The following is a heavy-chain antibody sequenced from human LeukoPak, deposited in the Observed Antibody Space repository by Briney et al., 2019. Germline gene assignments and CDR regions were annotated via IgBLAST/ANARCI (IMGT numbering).Heavy chain of an antibody. Sequence: SETLSLTSTVSGGSISSYYWSWIRQPPGKGLEWIGYISYTGSTDYNPSLKSRVTISVDTSKNQFSLKLSSVTAADTAVYYCARLLSLGFDYWGERTGVTVSS. J-gene: IGHJ4*02. CDR2: ISYTGST. D-gene: IGHD2-8*01. V-gene: IGHV4-59*01. CDR1: GGSISSYY. CDR3: ARLLSLGFDY.